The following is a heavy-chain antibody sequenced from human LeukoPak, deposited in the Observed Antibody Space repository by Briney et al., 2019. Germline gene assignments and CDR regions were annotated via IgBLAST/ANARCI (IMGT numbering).Heavy chain of an antibody. D-gene: IGHD5-18*01. Sequence: SETLSLTCAVYGGSFSGYYWSWIRQPPGKGLEWIGEINHSGSTNYNPSLKSRVTISVDTSKNQFSLKLSSVTAADTAVYYCARAGDTAMVGDYWGQGTLVTVSS. J-gene: IGHJ4*02. CDR1: GGSFSGYY. V-gene: IGHV4-34*01. CDR2: INHSGST. CDR3: ARAGDTAMVGDY.